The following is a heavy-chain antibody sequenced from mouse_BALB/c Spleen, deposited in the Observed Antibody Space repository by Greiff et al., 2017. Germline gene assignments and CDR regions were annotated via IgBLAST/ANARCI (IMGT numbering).Heavy chain of an antibody. CDR1: GFTFSSFG. V-gene: IGHV5-17*02. J-gene: IGHJ1*01. CDR3: ARSLRWYFDV. Sequence: EVKLMESGGGLVQPGGSRKLSCAASGFTFSSFGMHWVRQAPEKGLEWVAYISSGSSTIYYADTVKGRFTISRDNPKNTLFLQMTSLRSEDTAKYYCARSLRWYFDVWGAGTTVTVSS. CDR2: ISSGSSTI.